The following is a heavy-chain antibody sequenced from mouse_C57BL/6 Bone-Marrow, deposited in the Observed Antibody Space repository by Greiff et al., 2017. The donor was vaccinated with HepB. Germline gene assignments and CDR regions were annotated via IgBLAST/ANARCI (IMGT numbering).Heavy chain of an antibody. CDR1: GYTFTSYT. Sequence: QVQLQQSGAELARPGASVKMSCKASGYTFTSYTMHWVKQRPGQGLEWIGYINPSSGYTKYNQKFKDKATLTADKSSSTAYMKLSSLTSEDSAVYYCARGWPWYFDVWGTGTTVTVSS. J-gene: IGHJ1*03. CDR3: ARGWPWYFDV. CDR2: INPSSGYT. V-gene: IGHV1-4*01. D-gene: IGHD1-1*02.